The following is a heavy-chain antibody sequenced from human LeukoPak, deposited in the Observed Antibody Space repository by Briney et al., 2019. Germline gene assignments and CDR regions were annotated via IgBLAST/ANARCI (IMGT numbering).Heavy chain of an antibody. CDR2: IYYSGST. CDR1: GGSISSSSYY. Sequence: PSETLSLTCTVSGGSISSSSYYGGWIRQPPGRGLEWVGSIYYSGSTYYNPSLKSRVTISVDTSKNQFSLKLSSVTAADTAVNYCARVNDHFESAVAAHGGPYYYYYYMDVWGKGTTVTVSS. D-gene: IGHD6-19*01. CDR3: ARVNDHFESAVAAHGGPYYYYYYMDV. J-gene: IGHJ6*03. V-gene: IGHV4-39*07.